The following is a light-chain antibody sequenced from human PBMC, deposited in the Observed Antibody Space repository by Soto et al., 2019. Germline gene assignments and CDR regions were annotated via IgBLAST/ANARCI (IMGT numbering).Light chain of an antibody. J-gene: IGLJ2*01. Sequence: QSALTQPPSASGSPGQSVTISCTGTPSDVGGSNSVSWYQQHPGKAPNLMIYDVNKRPSGVPDRFSCSKSGNTASPTVSGLQAADEAYYFCSSYAPSDVVFGGGTKLTVL. CDR2: DVN. V-gene: IGLV2-8*01. CDR1: PSDVGGSNS. CDR3: SSYAPSDVV.